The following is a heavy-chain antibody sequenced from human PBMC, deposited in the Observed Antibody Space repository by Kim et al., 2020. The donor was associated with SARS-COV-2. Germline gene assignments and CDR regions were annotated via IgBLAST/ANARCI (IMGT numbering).Heavy chain of an antibody. D-gene: IGHD4-17*01. J-gene: IGHJ5*02. CDR2: ISAYNGNT. CDR3: SGKYGDEPGTFDP. V-gene: IGHV1-18*01. Sequence: ASVKVSCKASGYTFTSYGISWVRQAPGQGLEWMGWISAYNGNTNYAQKLQGRVTMTTDTSTGTAYMELRSLRSDDTAVYYWSGKYGDEPGTFDPWGQGTLVTVSS. CDR1: GYTFTSYG.